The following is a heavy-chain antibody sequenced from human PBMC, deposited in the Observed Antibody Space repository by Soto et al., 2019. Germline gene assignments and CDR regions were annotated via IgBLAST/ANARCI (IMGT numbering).Heavy chain of an antibody. J-gene: IGHJ6*04. D-gene: IGHD4-4*01. Sequence: SETLSLTCTVSGGSVSSGSYYWSWIRQPPGKGLEWIGYIYYSGSTNYNPSLKSRVTISVDTSKNQFSLKLSSVTAADTAVYYCSSDLSDFDYSNYYYYGMDVWGEGTTVTVSS. CDR3: SSDLSDFDYSNYYYYGMDV. V-gene: IGHV4-61*01. CDR2: IYYSGST. CDR1: GGSVSSGSYY.